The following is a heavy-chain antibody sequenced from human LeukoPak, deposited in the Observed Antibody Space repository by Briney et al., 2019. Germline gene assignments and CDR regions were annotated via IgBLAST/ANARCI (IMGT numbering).Heavy chain of an antibody. CDR2: ISGSGGST. J-gene: IGHJ4*02. CDR1: GFTFSGYA. D-gene: IGHD3-10*01. CDR3: AKPSNQGEFAD. V-gene: IGHV3-23*01. Sequence: GGFLRLSCAASGFTFSGYAMSWVRQAPGKGLEWVSAISGSGGSTYYADSVKGRFTISRDNSKNTLYLQMNSLRAEDTAVYYCAKPSNQGEFADWGQGTLVTVSS.